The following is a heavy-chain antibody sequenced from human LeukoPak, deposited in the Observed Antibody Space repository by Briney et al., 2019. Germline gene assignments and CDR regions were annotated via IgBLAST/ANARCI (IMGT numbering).Heavy chain of an antibody. CDR1: GFTFRSYG. D-gene: IGHD2-21*01. J-gene: IGHJ4*02. CDR2: INSDGSST. V-gene: IGHV3-74*01. CDR3: AKAPVTTCRGAYCYPFDY. Sequence: GGSLRLSCAASGFTFRSYGMHWVRQAPGKGLVWVSRINSDGSSTSYADSVKGRFTISRDNAKNTLYLQMNSLRAEDAAVYYCAKAPVTTCRGAYCYPFDYWGQGTLVTVSS.